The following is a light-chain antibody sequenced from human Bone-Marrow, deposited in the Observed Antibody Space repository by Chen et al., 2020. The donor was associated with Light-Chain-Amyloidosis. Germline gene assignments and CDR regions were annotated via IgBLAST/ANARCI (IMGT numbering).Light chain of an antibody. CDR3: SSYTITNTLV. CDR1: SSDVGGDNH. CDR2: EVT. Sequence: QSALTQSASVSGSPGQSITISCTGTSSDVGGDNHVSWYQQHPDKAPKLMTYEVTNRPSWVPDRFSGSKSDNTASLTISGLQTEDEADYFCSSYTITNTLVFGSGTRVTVL. J-gene: IGLJ1*01. V-gene: IGLV2-14*01.